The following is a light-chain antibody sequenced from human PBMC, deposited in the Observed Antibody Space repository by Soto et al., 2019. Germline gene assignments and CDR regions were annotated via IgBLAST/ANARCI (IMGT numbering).Light chain of an antibody. CDR1: QSVSTN. CDR3: QQRSNWRST. J-gene: IGKJ5*01. V-gene: IGKV3-15*01. CDR2: GAS. Sequence: EIVMTQSPDTLSVSPGERATLSCRASQSVSTNLAWYQQKPGQAPRLLIYGASTRATGIPARFSGSGSGTEFTLTISSLQSEDFAVYHCQQRSNWRSTFGQGTRLEIK.